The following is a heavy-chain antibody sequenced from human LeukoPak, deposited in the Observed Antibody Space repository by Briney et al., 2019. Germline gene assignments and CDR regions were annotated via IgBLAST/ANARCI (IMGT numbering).Heavy chain of an antibody. J-gene: IGHJ4*02. CDR3: AKVHYYDSSGYYDY. Sequence: PGGSVRLSCAASGCTFSSYAMSWVRQAPGKGLEWVSAITGSGGDTFHADSVKGRFSISRDNSKNTLYLQMNSLRAEDTAVYYCAKVHYYDSSGYYDYWGQGTLVTVSS. D-gene: IGHD3-22*01. CDR1: GCTFSSYA. CDR2: ITGSGGDT. V-gene: IGHV3-23*01.